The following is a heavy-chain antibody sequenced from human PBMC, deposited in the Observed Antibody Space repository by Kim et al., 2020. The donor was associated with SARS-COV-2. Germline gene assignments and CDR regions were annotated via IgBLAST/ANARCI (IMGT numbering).Heavy chain of an antibody. Sequence: KYYADSVKGRFTISRDNSKNTLYLQMNSLRAEDTAVYYCAVSGYSYGCDYWGQGTLVTVSS. CDR3: AVSGYSYGCDY. CDR2: K. J-gene: IGHJ4*02. V-gene: IGHV3-30*01. D-gene: IGHD5-18*01.